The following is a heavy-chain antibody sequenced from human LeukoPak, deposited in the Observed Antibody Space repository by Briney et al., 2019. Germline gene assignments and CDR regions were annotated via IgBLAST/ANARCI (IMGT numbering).Heavy chain of an antibody. J-gene: IGHJ4*02. CDR2: IIPILGIA. V-gene: IGHV1-69*04. D-gene: IGHD2-15*01. CDR3: ATGKKGGSYDY. CDR1: GGTFSSYA. Sequence: GASVKVSCKASGGTFSSYAISWVRQAAGQGLEWMGRIIPILGIANYAQKFQGRVTITADKSTSTAYMELSSLRSEDTAVYYCATGKKGGSYDYWGQGTLVTVSS.